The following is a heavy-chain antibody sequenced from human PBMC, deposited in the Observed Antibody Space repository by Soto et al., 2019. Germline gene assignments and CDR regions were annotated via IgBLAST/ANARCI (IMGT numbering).Heavy chain of an antibody. CDR3: TSTIFGVVNPPNYYYGMDV. Sequence: GGSLRLSCAASGFTFSGSAMHWVRQASGKGLEWVGRIRSKANSYATAYAASVKGRFTISRDDSKSTAYLQMNSLKTEDTAVYYCTSTIFGVVNPPNYYYGMDVWGQGTTVTVSS. CDR1: GFTFSGSA. D-gene: IGHD3-3*01. J-gene: IGHJ6*02. CDR2: IRSKANSYAT. V-gene: IGHV3-73*01.